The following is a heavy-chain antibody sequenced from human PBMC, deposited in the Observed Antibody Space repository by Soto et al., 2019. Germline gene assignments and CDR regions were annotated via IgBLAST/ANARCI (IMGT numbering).Heavy chain of an antibody. J-gene: IGHJ6*02. Sequence: RRLSCAASGFTFSSYWMSWVRQAPGKGLEWVANIKQDGSEKYYVDSVKGRFTISRDNAKNSLYLQMNSLRAEDTAVYYCARDSSSSGLDYYGMDVWGQGTTVTVSS. CDR3: ARDSSSSGLDYYGMDV. D-gene: IGHD6-6*01. CDR2: IKQDGSEK. V-gene: IGHV3-7*03. CDR1: GFTFSSYW.